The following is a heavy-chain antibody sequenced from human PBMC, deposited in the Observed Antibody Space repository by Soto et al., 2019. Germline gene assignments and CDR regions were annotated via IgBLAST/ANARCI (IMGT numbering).Heavy chain of an antibody. Sequence: EVQLLDSGGGLVQPGGSLRLSCAVSGFTLSDYGVTWVRQAPGKGLEWVSGFSGGGGGTFYADSVKGRFTISRDDSKNTAYLQMNGWGVEDTAVYYCVRWNGFGAHWGQGTLVTVSS. CDR3: VRWNGFGAH. V-gene: IGHV3-23*01. J-gene: IGHJ4*02. CDR1: GFTLSDYG. CDR2: FSGGGGGT. D-gene: IGHD1-1*01.